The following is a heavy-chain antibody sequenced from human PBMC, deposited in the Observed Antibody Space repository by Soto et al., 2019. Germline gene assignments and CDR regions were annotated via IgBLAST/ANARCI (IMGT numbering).Heavy chain of an antibody. D-gene: IGHD3-10*01. CDR3: ARVHSPYYYGSGSYLNWFDP. Sequence: PSETLSLTCAVSGGSISSGGYSWSWIRQPPGKGLEWIGYIYHSGSTYYNPSLKSRVTISVDRSKNQFSLKLSSVTAADTAVYYCARVHSPYYYGSGSYLNWFDPWGQGTLVTVSS. V-gene: IGHV4-30-2*01. CDR1: GGSISSGGYS. CDR2: IYHSGST. J-gene: IGHJ5*02.